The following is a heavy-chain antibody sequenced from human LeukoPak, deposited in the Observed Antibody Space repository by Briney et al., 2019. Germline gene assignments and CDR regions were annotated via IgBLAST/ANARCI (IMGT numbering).Heavy chain of an antibody. Sequence: SETLSLTCTVSGGSISSYYWSWIRQPTGKGLEWIGRIYVSGITDYDPSLKSRVTISVDTSKNQFSLSLSSVTAADTAVYFCARGAKRYSSREGILDSWGQGTLVTVSS. J-gene: IGHJ5*01. CDR1: GGSISSYY. D-gene: IGHD3-9*01. CDR3: ARGAKRYSSREGILDS. V-gene: IGHV4-4*07. CDR2: IYVSGIT.